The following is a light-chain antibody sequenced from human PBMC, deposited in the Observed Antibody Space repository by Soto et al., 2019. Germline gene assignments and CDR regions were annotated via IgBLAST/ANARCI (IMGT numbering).Light chain of an antibody. CDR1: RSNIGRNF. CDR2: RNN. J-gene: IGLJ1*01. CDR3: VAWDTSLSAV. V-gene: IGLV1-47*01. Sequence: QSVLTQSPSASGTPGQRVTISCSGSRSNIGRNFAYWYQHVPGTAPRLLIQRNNERPSGVPDRFSGSKSGTSVSLAISGLRSDDEATYYCVAWDTSLSAVFGTGTKVTVL.